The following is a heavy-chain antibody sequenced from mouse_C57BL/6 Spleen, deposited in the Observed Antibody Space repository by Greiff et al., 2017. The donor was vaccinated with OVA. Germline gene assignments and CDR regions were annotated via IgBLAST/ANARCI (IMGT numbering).Heavy chain of an antibody. Sequence: QVQLKESGPELVKPGASVKISCKASGYAFSSSWMNWVKQRPGKGLEWIGRIYPGDGDTNYNGKFKGKATLTADKSSSTAYMQLSSLTSEDSAVYFCARDGYYEGVHYYAMDYWGQGTSVTVSS. CDR1: GYAFSSSW. V-gene: IGHV1-82*01. CDR3: ARDGYYEGVHYYAMDY. CDR2: IYPGDGDT. D-gene: IGHD2-3*01. J-gene: IGHJ4*01.